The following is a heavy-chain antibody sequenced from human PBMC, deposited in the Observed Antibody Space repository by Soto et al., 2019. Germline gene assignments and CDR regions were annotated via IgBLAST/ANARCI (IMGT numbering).Heavy chain of an antibody. CDR1: GDSISGSYW. D-gene: IGHD2-15*01. J-gene: IGHJ4*02. CDR3: ARHTPAISISDH. Sequence: SETLSLTCTVSGDSISGSYWWSWVRQPPGKGLEWIGEVSQSGNTNYNPSLKSRVTISVDTSKNQFSLKLSSVTAADTAVYYCARHTPAISISDHWGQGTLVTVSS. V-gene: IGHV4-4*02. CDR2: VSQSGNT.